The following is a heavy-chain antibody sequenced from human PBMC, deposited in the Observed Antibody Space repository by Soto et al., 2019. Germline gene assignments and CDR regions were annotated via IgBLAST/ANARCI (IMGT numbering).Heavy chain of an antibody. J-gene: IGHJ4*02. CDR2: LNHSGYT. D-gene: IGHD3-3*01. CDR1: GGSFSAYY. V-gene: IGHV4-34*01. Sequence: PSETLSLTCAVYGGSFSAYYWSWIRQPPGKGLEWIGELNHSGYTNYNPSLKSRATISVDTSKNQFSLNLGSVTAADTAVYYCARLPGLENNPPFDSWGQGALVTVSS. CDR3: ARLPGLENNPPFDS.